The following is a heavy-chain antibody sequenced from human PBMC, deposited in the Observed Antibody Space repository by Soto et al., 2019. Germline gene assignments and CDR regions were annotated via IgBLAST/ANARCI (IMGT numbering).Heavy chain of an antibody. D-gene: IGHD3-3*01. CDR1: GGSISSSTFY. V-gene: IGHV4-39*07. CDR3: ARLGGFWSGRSMDV. CDR2: IYYSGST. J-gene: IGHJ6*02. Sequence: PSETLSLTCTVSGGSISSSTFYWGWIRQPPGKGLEWIGYIYYSGSTYYNWSLKSRVTISIDTSKNQFSLKLSSVTAADTAVYYCARLGGFWSGRSMDVWGQGTTVTVSS.